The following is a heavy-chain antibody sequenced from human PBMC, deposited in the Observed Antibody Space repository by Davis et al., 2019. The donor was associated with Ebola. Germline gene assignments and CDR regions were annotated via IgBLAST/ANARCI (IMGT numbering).Heavy chain of an antibody. V-gene: IGHV3-30*02. Sequence: PGGSLRLSCAASGFTFSSYGMHWVRQAPGKGLEWLSFIPYDGNDKYYADSVKGRFTISRDNSKNTLYLQMNSLRAEDTAVYYCARRTYPDYLEYWGQGTLITVSS. CDR3: ARRTYPDYLEY. J-gene: IGHJ4*02. CDR1: GFTFSSYG. CDR2: IPYDGNDK.